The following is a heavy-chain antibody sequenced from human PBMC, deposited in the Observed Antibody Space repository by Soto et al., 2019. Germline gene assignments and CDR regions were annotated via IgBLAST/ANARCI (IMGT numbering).Heavy chain of an antibody. CDR1: GYTFTSYG. D-gene: IGHD2-8*01. J-gene: IGHJ4*02. CDR3: ARTTLAYCTNGVCYLDYFDY. CDR2: ISAYNGNT. Sequence: ASVKVSCKASGYTFTSYGISWVRQAPGQGLEWMGWISAYNGNTNYAQKLQGRVTMTTDTSTSTAYMELRSLRSDDTAVYYCARTTLAYCTNGVCYLDYFDYWGQGTLVTVSS. V-gene: IGHV1-18*01.